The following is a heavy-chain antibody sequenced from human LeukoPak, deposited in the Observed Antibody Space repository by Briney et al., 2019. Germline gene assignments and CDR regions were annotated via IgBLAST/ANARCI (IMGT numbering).Heavy chain of an antibody. CDR1: GFTFDDYG. CDR2: INWNGGST. J-gene: IGHJ4*02. D-gene: IGHD1-26*01. CDR3: ARDLGVGANPGGGNFDY. Sequence: GGSLRLSCAASGFTFDDYGMSWVRQAPGKGLEWVSGINWNGGSTGYADSVKGRFTISRDNAKNSLYLQMNSLRAEDTAVYYCARDLGVGANPGGGNFDYWGQGTLVTVSS. V-gene: IGHV3-20*04.